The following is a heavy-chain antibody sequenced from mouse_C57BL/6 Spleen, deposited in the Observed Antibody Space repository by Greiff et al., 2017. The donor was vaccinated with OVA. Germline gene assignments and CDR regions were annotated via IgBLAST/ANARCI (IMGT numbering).Heavy chain of an antibody. Sequence: EVKLVESGGGLVQPKGSLKLSCAASGFSFNTYAMNWVRQAPGKGLEWVARIRSKSNNYATYYAVSVKDRFTISRDDSESMLYLQMNNLKTEDTAIYYCLSDGYYGHWYFDVWGTGTTVTVSS. CDR1: GFSFNTYA. J-gene: IGHJ1*03. CDR2: IRSKSNNYAT. V-gene: IGHV10-1*01. D-gene: IGHD2-3*01. CDR3: LSDGYYGHWYFDV.